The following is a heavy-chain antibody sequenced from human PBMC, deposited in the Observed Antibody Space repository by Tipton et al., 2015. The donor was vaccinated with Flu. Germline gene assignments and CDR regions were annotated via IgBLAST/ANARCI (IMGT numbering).Heavy chain of an antibody. V-gene: IGHV4-34*01. CDR3: ARGSGYTNAYLDF. CDR1: GGSFSGYY. CDR2: ITHSGSP. J-gene: IGHJ4*02. Sequence: TLSLTCAVYGGSFSGYYRSWIRQPPGKGPEWIGEITHSGSPNYNPSLKSRVTISVDTSKNQFSLKVTSLTAADTAVYYCARGSGYTNAYLDFWGQGTLVAVSS. D-gene: IGHD5-12*01.